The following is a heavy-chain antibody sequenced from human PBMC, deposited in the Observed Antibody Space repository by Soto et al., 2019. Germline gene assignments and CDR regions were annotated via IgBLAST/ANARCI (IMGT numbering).Heavy chain of an antibody. D-gene: IGHD1-1*01. CDR1: GYNFAGYW. CDR2: IYPGDSDT. CDR3: ARGWKVAGDAFDI. V-gene: IGHV5-51*01. Sequence: GEALKLSCKGSGYNFAGYWIVWVRQMPGKGLEWMGMIYPGDSDTRYSPSFQGQVTISVDKSISTAYLQWSSLKASDTAMYYCARGWKVAGDAFDIWGQGTMVTVSS. J-gene: IGHJ3*02.